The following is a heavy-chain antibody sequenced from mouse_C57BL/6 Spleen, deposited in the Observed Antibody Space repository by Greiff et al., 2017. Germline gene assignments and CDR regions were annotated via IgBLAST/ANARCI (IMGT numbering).Heavy chain of an antibody. CDR2: INPGSGGT. V-gene: IGHV1-54*01. Sequence: QVQLKESGAELVRPGTSVKVSCKASGYAFTNYLIEWVKQRPGQGLEWIGVINPGSGGTNYNEKFKGKATLTADKSSSTAYMQLSSLTSEDSAVYFCARGGGYYAYAMDYWGQGTSVTVSS. CDR3: ARGGGYYAYAMDY. CDR1: GYAFTNYL. J-gene: IGHJ4*01. D-gene: IGHD2-3*01.